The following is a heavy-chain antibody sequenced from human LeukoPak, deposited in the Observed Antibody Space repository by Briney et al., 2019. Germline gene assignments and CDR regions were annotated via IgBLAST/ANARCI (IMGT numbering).Heavy chain of an antibody. Sequence: SQTLSLTCTVSGGSISSGIYFWSWIRQHPGKGLEWIGYIHHSGHTYYNPSLKSRVTISMDTSKNQFSLRLSAVTDADTAMYYCARYCSSTKCPFDFWGQGTLVTGSS. CDR3: ARYCSSTKCPFDF. CDR2: IHHSGHT. CDR1: GGSISSGIYF. V-gene: IGHV4-31*03. D-gene: IGHD2-2*01. J-gene: IGHJ4*02.